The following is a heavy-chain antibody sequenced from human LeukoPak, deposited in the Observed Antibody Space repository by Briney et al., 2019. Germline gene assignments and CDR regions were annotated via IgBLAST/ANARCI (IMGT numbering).Heavy chain of an antibody. CDR2: ISSTSAYI. J-gene: IGHJ5*01. Sequence: GRSLRLSCAASGFTFSSYGMHWVRQAPGKGLEWVSSISSTSAYIYYAESVKGRFSISRDNVDNVVHLQMSSLTNEDTAVYYCARVAVAGPTGWFDSWGQGTLVTVSS. D-gene: IGHD6-19*01. CDR1: GFTFSSYG. V-gene: IGHV3-21*01. CDR3: ARVAVAGPTGWFDS.